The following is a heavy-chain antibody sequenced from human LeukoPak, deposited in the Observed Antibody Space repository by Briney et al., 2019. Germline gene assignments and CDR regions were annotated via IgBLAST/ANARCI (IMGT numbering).Heavy chain of an antibody. Sequence: GRSLRLSCAASGFTFSSHGMHWVRQAPGKGLEWVAVIWYDGSTKYYADSVKGRFTISRDNSKNTLYLQMNSLRAEDTAVYYCARDPYGDYLPDYWGQGTLVTVSS. V-gene: IGHV3-33*01. CDR2: IWYDGSTK. D-gene: IGHD4-17*01. J-gene: IGHJ4*02. CDR3: ARDPYGDYLPDY. CDR1: GFTFSSHG.